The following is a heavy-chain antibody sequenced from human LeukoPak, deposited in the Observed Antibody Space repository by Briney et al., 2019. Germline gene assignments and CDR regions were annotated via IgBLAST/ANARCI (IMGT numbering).Heavy chain of an antibody. Sequence: PSQTLSLTCTVSGGSISNYYWSWIRQPPGKGLECIGYIYYSGNTNYNPSLKSRVTISVHTSKNQFSLKLSSVTAADTAVYYCTRDVGTYAFDIWGQGTMVTVSS. CDR2: IYYSGNT. D-gene: IGHD1-1*01. J-gene: IGHJ3*02. CDR3: TRDVGTYAFDI. CDR1: GGSISNYY. V-gene: IGHV4-59*01.